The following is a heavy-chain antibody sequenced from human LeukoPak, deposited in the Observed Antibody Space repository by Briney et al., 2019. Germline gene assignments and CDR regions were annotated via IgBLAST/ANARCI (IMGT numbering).Heavy chain of an antibody. J-gene: IGHJ5*02. CDR2: ISAYNGNT. CDR1: GYTFTSYG. Sequence: GASVKVSCKASGYTFTSYGISWVRQAPGQGLEWMGWISAYNGNTNYAQKLQGRVTMTTDTSTNTAYMELRSLRSDDTAVYYCARGNEVAATINWFDPWGQGTLVTVSS. V-gene: IGHV1-18*01. CDR3: ARGNEVAATINWFDP. D-gene: IGHD2-15*01.